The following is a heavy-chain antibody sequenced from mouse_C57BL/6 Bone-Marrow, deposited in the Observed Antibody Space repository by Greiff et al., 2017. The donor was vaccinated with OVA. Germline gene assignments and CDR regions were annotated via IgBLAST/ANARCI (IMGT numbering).Heavy chain of an antibody. CDR2: ISNGGGST. CDR1: GFTFSDYY. Sequence: DVKLVESGGGLVQPGGSLTLSCAASGFTFSDYYMYWVRQTPEKRLEWVAYISNGGGSTYYPDTVKGRFTIPRDNAKNTLYLQMCRLKSEDTAMYYCARHLITTVVAPFAYWGQGTLVTVSA. V-gene: IGHV5-12*01. CDR3: ARHLITTVVAPFAY. D-gene: IGHD1-1*01. J-gene: IGHJ3*01.